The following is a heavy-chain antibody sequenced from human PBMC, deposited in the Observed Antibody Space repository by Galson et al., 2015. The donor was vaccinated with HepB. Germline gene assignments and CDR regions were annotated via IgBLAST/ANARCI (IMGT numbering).Heavy chain of an antibody. CDR2: ISVYNGDT. CDR1: GYTFSLYG. D-gene: IGHD2/OR15-2a*01. CDR3: ARARYSTSPPDF. V-gene: IGHV1-18*01. Sequence: SVKVSCKASGYTFSLYGVTWVRQAPGQGLEWLGWISVYNGDTHYAQSVQGRVIMTTDTSMSTAYMELRSLRSDDTAVYYCARARYSTSPPDFWGQGTLVTVSS. J-gene: IGHJ4*02.